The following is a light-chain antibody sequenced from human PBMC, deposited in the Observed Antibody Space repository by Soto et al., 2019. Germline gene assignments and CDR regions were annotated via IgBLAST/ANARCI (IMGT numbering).Light chain of an antibody. CDR1: SSNIGAGYV. CDR2: GNN. Sequence: QSVLTQPPSVSGAPGQRVTISCTGSSSNIGAGYVVHWYQQLPGTAPKLLIYGNNNRPSGVPDRISGSKSGTSVSLAITGLRAEDEADYYCLSYDSSLGVVFGGGTKLTVL. J-gene: IGLJ3*02. V-gene: IGLV1-40*01. CDR3: LSYDSSLGVV.